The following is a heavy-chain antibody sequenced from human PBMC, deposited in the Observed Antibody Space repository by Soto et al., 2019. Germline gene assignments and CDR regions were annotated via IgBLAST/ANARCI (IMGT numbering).Heavy chain of an antibody. CDR3: EKDPDYDILTGYYTESNWFDP. V-gene: IGHV3-23*01. J-gene: IGHJ5*02. CDR2: ISGSGGST. D-gene: IGHD3-9*01. CDR1: GFTFSTYA. Sequence: PGGSLRLSCAASGFTFSTYAMSWVRQAPGKGLKWVSAISGSGGSTYYADYVKGRFTISRDNSKNTLYLKMNSLRAEDTAVYYFEKDPDYDILTGYYTESNWFDPWGQGTLVTVSS.